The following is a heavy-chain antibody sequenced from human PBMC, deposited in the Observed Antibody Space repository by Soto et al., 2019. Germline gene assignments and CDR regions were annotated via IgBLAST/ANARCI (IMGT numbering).Heavy chain of an antibody. D-gene: IGHD5-18*01. V-gene: IGHV3-30*03. Sequence: QTHLVESGGGVVQPGRSLRLSCAASGFTFTSYGMHWVRQAPGTRLEWVAVISYDGGLQHYADSVKGRFTISRDNSKNMVLLKMNSLRAEDTAVYYCVSDRGYGHASVPYSWGQGTLVRVSS. CDR3: VSDRGYGHASVPYS. CDR2: ISYDGGLQ. CDR1: GFTFTSYG. J-gene: IGHJ4*02.